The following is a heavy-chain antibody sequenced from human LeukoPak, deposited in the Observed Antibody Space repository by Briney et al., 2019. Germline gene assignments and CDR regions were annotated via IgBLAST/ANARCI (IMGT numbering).Heavy chain of an antibody. J-gene: IGHJ4*02. CDR1: GGSISSGSYY. D-gene: IGHD1-26*01. CDR2: MYTTGST. V-gene: IGHV4-61*02. Sequence: SETLSLTCTVSGGSISSGSYYWNWIRQPAGRGLEWIGRMYTTGSTNYNPSLKSRVTISVDTSKNQFSLQLSSVTAADTAVYYCASDDSGSYYYWGQGTLVTVSS. CDR3: ASDDSGSYYY.